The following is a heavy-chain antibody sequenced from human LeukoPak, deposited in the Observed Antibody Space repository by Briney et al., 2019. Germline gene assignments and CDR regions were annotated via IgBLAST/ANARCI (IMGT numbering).Heavy chain of an antibody. CDR1: GGSITSYY. CDR2: FYTSGVT. V-gene: IGHV4-4*07. CDR3: ARGDISGDPIVVVNHHSSYYFDY. D-gene: IGHD3-22*01. Sequence: SETLSLTCTVSGGSITSYYWTWIRQPAGKGLEWIGRFYTSGVTNYNPSLKSRVTMSVDSSKNQFSLNLSSVTAADTAVYYCARGDISGDPIVVVNHHSSYYFDYWGQGTLVTVSS. J-gene: IGHJ4*02.